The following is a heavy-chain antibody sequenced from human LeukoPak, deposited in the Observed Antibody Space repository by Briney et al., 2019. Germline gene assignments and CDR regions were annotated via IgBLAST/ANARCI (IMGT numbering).Heavy chain of an antibody. CDR2: VKSTGGST. J-gene: IGHJ4*02. CDR1: GYTFTSYY. Sequence: GASVKVSCKASGYTFTSYYMHWVRQAPGQGLEWVGLVKSTGGSTTYAQKFQGRVTMTRDTSTSTFYMELSSLRSEDTAVYYCTTERGGSHHDCWGQGTLVTVSS. V-gene: IGHV1-46*01. CDR3: TTERGGSHHDC. D-gene: IGHD1-26*01.